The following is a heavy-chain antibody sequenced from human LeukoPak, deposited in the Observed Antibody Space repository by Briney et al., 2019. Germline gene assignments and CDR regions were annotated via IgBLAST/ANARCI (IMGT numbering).Heavy chain of an antibody. CDR1: VFTYSSYA. Sequence: GGSLRLSCSASVFTYSSYAMHWVRQAPGKGLEYVSAISSNGGSTYYADSVKGRFTISRDNSKNTLYLQMSSLRAEDTAVCYCVKAASAAAVHRGFDPWGQGTLVTVSS. CDR2: ISSNGGST. D-gene: IGHD6-13*01. V-gene: IGHV3-64D*06. J-gene: IGHJ5*02. CDR3: VKAASAAAVHRGFDP.